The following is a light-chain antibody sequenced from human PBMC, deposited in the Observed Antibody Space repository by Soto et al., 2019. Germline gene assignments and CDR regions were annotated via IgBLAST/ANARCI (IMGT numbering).Light chain of an antibody. CDR3: QQYNDYPWT. Sequence: DIQMTQSPSTLPASVGDRVTITCRASQAIGSWLAWYQQKPGKAPNLLIYDASSLETGVPSRFSGSGFATDFTLTISSLQPDDFATYYCQQYNDYPWTFGQGTQVEV. V-gene: IGKV1-5*01. J-gene: IGKJ1*01. CDR1: QAIGSW. CDR2: DAS.